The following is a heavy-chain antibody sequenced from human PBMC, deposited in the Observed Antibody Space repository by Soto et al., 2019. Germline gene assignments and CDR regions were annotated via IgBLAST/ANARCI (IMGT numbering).Heavy chain of an antibody. Sequence: QVQLVQSGAEVKKPGSSVKVSCKASGGTFRSYAISWVRQASGQGLEWMGGIIPIFGTANYAQKFQGRVTITADESTGTAYMELSSLGSEDTAVYYGGGFGTGNYDYGMDVWGQGTTVNVS. J-gene: IGHJ6*02. D-gene: IGHD3-10*01. CDR1: GGTFRSYA. CDR3: GGFGTGNYDYGMDV. V-gene: IGHV1-69*12. CDR2: IIPIFGTA.